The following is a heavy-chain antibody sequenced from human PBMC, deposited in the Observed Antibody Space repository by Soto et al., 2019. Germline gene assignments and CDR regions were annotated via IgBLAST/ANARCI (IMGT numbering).Heavy chain of an antibody. D-gene: IGHD2-21*01. J-gene: IGHJ5*02. CDR3: ARGRGELDA. CDR1: GGSISTNDW. V-gene: IGHV4-4*02. Sequence: SETLSLTCTVSGGSISTNDWWSWVRQPPGKGLEWIGEIYHSGTTNYNPSLRSRVTISIDTSKNQLSLNLRSVSAADTAVYYCARGRGELDAWGGGTPDTVSS. CDR2: IYHSGTT.